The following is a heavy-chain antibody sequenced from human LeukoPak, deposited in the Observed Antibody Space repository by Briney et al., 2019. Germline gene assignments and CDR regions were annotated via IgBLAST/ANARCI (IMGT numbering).Heavy chain of an antibody. Sequence: SVKVSCKASGGTFSSYAISWVRQAPGQGLEWMGGIIPIFGTANYAQKFQGRVTITADESTSTAYMELSSLRSEDTAVYYCARGIVVVPAASPTYADYYCYYYYMDVWGKGTTVTVSS. V-gene: IGHV1-69*13. CDR2: IIPIFGTA. J-gene: IGHJ6*03. CDR3: ARGIVVVPAASPTYADYYCYYYYMDV. CDR1: GGTFSSYA. D-gene: IGHD2-2*01.